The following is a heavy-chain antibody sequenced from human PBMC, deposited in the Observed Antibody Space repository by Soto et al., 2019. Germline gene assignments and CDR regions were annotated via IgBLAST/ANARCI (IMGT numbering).Heavy chain of an antibody. D-gene: IGHD5-18*01. V-gene: IGHV1-69*01. J-gene: IGHJ5*02. CDR3: ATSSRRHCRGYPCYGNWFGP. CDR2: IIPLFGTA. Sequence: QVQLVQSGAEVKKPGSSVKVSCKASGGTFNNYVITWARQAPGQGLEWMGGIIPLFGTANYAQRFQGRLAITADESKKTAYMEPNTLKSEDTAVYYWATSSRRHCRGYPCYGNWFGPWGQGTLVTVSS. CDR1: GGTFNNYV.